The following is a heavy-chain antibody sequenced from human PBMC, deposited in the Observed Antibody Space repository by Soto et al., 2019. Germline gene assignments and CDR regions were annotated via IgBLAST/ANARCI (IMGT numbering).Heavy chain of an antibody. V-gene: IGHV4-34*01. J-gene: IGHJ4*02. Sequence: ETLSLTCAVYGGSFSGYYWIWIRQPPGKGLEWIGEINHSGSTNYNPSLKSRVTISVDTSKNQFSLKLSSVTAADTAADHCARMTRAAALDYWGQGTLVTVS. CDR3: ARMTRAAALDY. CDR1: GGSFSGYY. CDR2: INHSGST. D-gene: IGHD6-13*01.